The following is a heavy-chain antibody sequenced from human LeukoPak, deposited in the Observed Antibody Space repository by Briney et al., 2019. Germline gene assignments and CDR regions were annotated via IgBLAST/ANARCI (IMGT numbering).Heavy chain of an antibody. CDR1: GGSISSYY. J-gene: IGHJ3*02. Sequence: SETLSLTCTVSGGSISSYYWSWIRQPPGKGLEWIGYIYYSGSTNYNPSLKSRVTISVDTSKNQFSLKLSSVTAADTAVYYCAREGVDWYSAAFDIWGQGTMVTVSS. CDR3: AREGVDWYSAAFDI. V-gene: IGHV4-59*12. D-gene: IGHD2-15*01. CDR2: IYYSGST.